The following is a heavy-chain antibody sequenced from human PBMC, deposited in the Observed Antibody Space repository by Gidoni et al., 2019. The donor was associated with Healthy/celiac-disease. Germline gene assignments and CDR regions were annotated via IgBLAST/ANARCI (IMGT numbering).Heavy chain of an antibody. CDR3: AKDLWNYSYYYGMDV. J-gene: IGHJ6*02. Sequence: QVQLVESGGGVVQPGRSLRLSCAASGFTFSSYGMHWVRQAPGKGLEWVAVISYDGSNKYYADSVKGRFTISRDNSKNTLYLQMNSLRAEDTAVYYCAKDLWNYSYYYGMDVWGQGTTVTVSS. CDR2: ISYDGSNK. CDR1: GFTFSSYG. V-gene: IGHV3-30*18. D-gene: IGHD1-1*01.